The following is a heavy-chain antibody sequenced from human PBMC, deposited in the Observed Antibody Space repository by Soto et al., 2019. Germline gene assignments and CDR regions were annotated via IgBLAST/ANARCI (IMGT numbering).Heavy chain of an antibody. CDR3: ARRSGSRTYNWFDP. D-gene: IGHD6-13*01. V-gene: IGHV4-30-4*01. CDR2: IYYSGST. CDR1: GGSISSGDYY. J-gene: IGHJ5*02. Sequence: PSETLSLTCTVSGGSISSGDYYWSWIRQPPGKGLEWIGYIYYSGSTYYNPSLKSRVTISVDTSKNQFSLKLSSVTAADTAVYYCARRSGSRTYNWFDPWGQGTLVTVSS.